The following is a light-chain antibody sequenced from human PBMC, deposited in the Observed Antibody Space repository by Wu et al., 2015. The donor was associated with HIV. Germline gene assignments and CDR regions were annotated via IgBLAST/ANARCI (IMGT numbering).Light chain of an antibody. CDR3: QQTYTTPRT. CDR1: QNIDTS. CDR2: AAS. V-gene: IGKV1-39*01. Sequence: DIRMTQSPSSLSASVGDRVTITCRASQNIDTSLNWYQQKPGKAPKLLIHAASSLQSGVPSRFGGSGSGTGFTLTISSLQPEDFAIYYCQQTYTTPRTFSQGTKVE. J-gene: IGKJ1*01.